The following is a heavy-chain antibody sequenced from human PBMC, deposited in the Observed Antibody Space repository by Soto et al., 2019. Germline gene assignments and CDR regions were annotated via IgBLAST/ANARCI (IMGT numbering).Heavy chain of an antibody. Sequence: SVNVSCKASGFTFTSSAVQWVRQARGQRLEWIGWIVVGSGNTNYAQKFQERVTITRDMSTSTAYMELSSLRSEDTAVYYCAADRGVLMVYANWGQGTLVTVSS. CDR1: GFTFTSSA. J-gene: IGHJ4*02. D-gene: IGHD2-8*01. CDR3: AADRGVLMVYAN. V-gene: IGHV1-58*01. CDR2: IVVGSGNT.